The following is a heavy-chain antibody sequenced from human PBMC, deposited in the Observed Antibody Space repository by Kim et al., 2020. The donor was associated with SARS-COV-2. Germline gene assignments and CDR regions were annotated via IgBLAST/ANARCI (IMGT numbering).Heavy chain of an antibody. J-gene: IGHJ3*02. V-gene: IGHV3-53*01. Sequence: SVKGRFTISRDNSKNTLYLQMNSLRAEDTAVYYCARDLDYGDYGNDAFDILGQGTMVTVSS. D-gene: IGHD4-17*01. CDR3: ARDLDYGDYGNDAFDI.